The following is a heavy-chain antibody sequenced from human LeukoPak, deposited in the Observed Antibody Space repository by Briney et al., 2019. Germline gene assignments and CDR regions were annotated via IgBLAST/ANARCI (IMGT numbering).Heavy chain of an antibody. V-gene: IGHV3-43D*03. CDR3: AKGPGAAVGKRYIQH. Sequence: QPGGSLRLSCAASGFTFNDYAMHWVRHAPGKGLEWVSLISWDSGNTYYADSVKGRFTISRDNSKNSLSLQMNSLRAEDTALYYCAKGPGAAVGKRYIQHWGQGTLVTVSS. CDR1: GFTFNDYA. D-gene: IGHD6-13*01. CDR2: ISWDSGNT. J-gene: IGHJ1*01.